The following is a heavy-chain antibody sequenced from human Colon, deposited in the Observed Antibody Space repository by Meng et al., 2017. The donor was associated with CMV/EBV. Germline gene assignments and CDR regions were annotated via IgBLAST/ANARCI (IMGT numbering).Heavy chain of an antibody. Sequence: SLQVSCKASGGTFRSYAINWVRQAPGQGLEWMGGIIPTVGTVNYAQKFQGRVTITADRSTSTAYMDLSSLRSGDTAVYYCAKDLERFYDGTGYFPGVGMDVWGQGTTVTVSS. J-gene: IGHJ6*02. CDR1: GGTFRSYA. CDR2: IIPTVGTV. V-gene: IGHV1-69*06. D-gene: IGHD3-22*01. CDR3: AKDLERFYDGTGYFPGVGMDV.